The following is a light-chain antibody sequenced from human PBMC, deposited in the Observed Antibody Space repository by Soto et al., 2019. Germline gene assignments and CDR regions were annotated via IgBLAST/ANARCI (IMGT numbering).Light chain of an antibody. CDR1: QSISSW. V-gene: IGKV1-5*01. CDR2: DAS. Sequence: DIQMTQSPSTLSASVGDRVTITFRASQSISSWLAWYQQKPGKAPKLLIYDASSLESGVPSRFSGSGSGTEFTLTISSLQPDDFATYYCQQYNSMGTFGQGTKV. CDR3: QQYNSMGT. J-gene: IGKJ1*01.